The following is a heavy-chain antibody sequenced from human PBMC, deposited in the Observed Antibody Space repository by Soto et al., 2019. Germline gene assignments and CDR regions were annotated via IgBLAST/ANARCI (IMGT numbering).Heavy chain of an antibody. CDR3: ARGLLVGHETVDY. CDR2: IKPAIGSA. Sequence: QVQVVQSGAEVKEPGSSVKVSCKASGDIFTTYAINWVRQTPGQGLVWMGGIKPAIGSANYAPTFQGRLTITADDLTATAYMDLTSLTSEDTAVYYCARGLLVGHETVDYWGQGTLVTVSS. CDR1: GDIFTTYA. J-gene: IGHJ4*02. V-gene: IGHV1-69*01. D-gene: IGHD1-26*01.